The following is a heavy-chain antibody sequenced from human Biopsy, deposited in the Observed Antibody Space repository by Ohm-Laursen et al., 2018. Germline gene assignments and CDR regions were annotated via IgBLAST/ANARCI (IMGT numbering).Heavy chain of an antibody. J-gene: IGHJ4*02. V-gene: IGHV3-23*01. CDR3: AKDGYYDILTGPPSDY. CDR2: ITGGGDRT. D-gene: IGHD3-9*01. CDR1: GFTFSIYS. Sequence: SLRLSCAASGFTFSIYSMTWVRQAPGKGLEWVAGITGGGDRTYYADSVKGRFTISRDNSKNTLFLQMNSLRAEDTALYYCAKDGYYDILTGPPSDYWCQGTLVTVSS.